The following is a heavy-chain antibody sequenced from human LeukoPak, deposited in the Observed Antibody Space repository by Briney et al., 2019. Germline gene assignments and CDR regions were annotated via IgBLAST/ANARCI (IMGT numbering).Heavy chain of an antibody. J-gene: IGHJ4*02. D-gene: IGHD6-13*01. CDR2: INSSGGGT. CDR1: GYTFTSYC. CDR3: SRGGISGSIWFGLDY. V-gene: IGHV1-46*01. Sequence: ASVKVSCKASGYTFTSYCIHWVRQAPGQGLEWMGIINSSGGGTSYAQKFQGRVTMTRDTSTSTVYMELSSLTSEDTAIYYCSRGGISGSIWFGLDYWGQGTLVTVSS.